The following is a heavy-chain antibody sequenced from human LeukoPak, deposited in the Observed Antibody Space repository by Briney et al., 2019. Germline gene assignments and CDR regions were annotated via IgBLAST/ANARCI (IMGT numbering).Heavy chain of an antibody. J-gene: IGHJ4*02. Sequence: ASVTVSCKASGYTFTSYGISWVRQAPGQGLEWMGWISAYNGNTNYAQKLQGRFTMTTDTSTSTAYMELRSLRSDDTAVYYCATDIAAAGPTAFDYWGQGTLVTVSS. V-gene: IGHV1-18*01. CDR2: ISAYNGNT. CDR3: ATDIAAAGPTAFDY. D-gene: IGHD6-13*01. CDR1: GYTFTSYG.